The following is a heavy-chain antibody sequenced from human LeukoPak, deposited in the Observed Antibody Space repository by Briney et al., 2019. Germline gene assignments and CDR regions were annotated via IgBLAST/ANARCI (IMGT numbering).Heavy chain of an antibody. CDR2: IYHSGST. V-gene: IGHV4-39*01. CDR1: GGSISSSSYY. CDR3: ARVTRRQWLSY. J-gene: IGHJ4*02. D-gene: IGHD6-19*01. Sequence: SETLSLTCTVSGGSISSSSYYWGWIRQPPGKGLEWIGSIYHSGSTYYNPSLKSRVTISVDTSKNQFSLKLSSVTAADTAVYYCARVTRRQWLSYWGQGTLVTVSS.